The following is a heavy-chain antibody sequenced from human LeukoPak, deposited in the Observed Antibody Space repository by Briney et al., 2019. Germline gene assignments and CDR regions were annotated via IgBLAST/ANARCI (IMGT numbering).Heavy chain of an antibody. CDR1: GYSFTSYY. V-gene: IGHV1-46*04. Sequence: WASVKVSCKASGYSFTSYYVHCVRQAPGQGLEWVGVINPSDGGTISAQKLQDRVALTRDTSTSTVYMEMSSLKSDDTAVYYCARGPLLGYDTNDSGFDIWGQGTLVTVSS. J-gene: IGHJ3*02. CDR3: ARGPLLGYDTNDSGFDI. CDR2: INPSDGGT. D-gene: IGHD3-22*01.